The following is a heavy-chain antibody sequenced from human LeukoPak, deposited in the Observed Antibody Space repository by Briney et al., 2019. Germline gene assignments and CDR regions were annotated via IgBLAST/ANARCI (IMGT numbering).Heavy chain of an antibody. CDR2: INHSGST. CDR1: GGSFSGYY. D-gene: IGHD3-10*01. CDR3: ARRYGSGSYYIRYYYYYMDV. Sequence: SETLSLTCAVYGGSFSGYYWSWIRQPPGKGLEWIGEINHSGSTNYNPSLKSRVTISVDTSKNQFPLKLSSVTAADTAVYYCARRYGSGSYYIRYYYYYMDVWGKGTTVTVSS. J-gene: IGHJ6*03. V-gene: IGHV4-34*01.